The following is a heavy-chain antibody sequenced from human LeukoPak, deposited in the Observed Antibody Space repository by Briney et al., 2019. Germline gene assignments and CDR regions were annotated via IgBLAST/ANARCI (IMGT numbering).Heavy chain of an antibody. Sequence: PGGSLRLSCAASGFTFSNYGMSWVRQAPGKGLEWVSTIRNSGGSTYFADSVKGRFAISRDDSKNTLFLHMNSLRAEDTAIYYCAKNQVGGSTFDYWGQGTLVTVSS. CDR2: IRNSGGST. J-gene: IGHJ4*02. D-gene: IGHD1-26*01. CDR1: GFTFSNYG. CDR3: AKNQVGGSTFDY. V-gene: IGHV3-23*01.